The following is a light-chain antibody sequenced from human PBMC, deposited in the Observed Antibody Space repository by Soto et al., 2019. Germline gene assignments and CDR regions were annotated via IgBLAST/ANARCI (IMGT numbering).Light chain of an antibody. CDR3: NSYTSSSTLVV. CDR2: EVN. J-gene: IGLJ2*01. CDR1: GRDVGGYNY. Sequence: QSALTQPASVSGSPGQSITISCTGTGRDVGGYNYVSWFQQHPGKAPKLMIYEVNHRPSGVSNRFSGSKSGNTASLTISGLQVEDEADYYCNSYTSSSTLVVFGGGTKLTVL. V-gene: IGLV2-14*01.